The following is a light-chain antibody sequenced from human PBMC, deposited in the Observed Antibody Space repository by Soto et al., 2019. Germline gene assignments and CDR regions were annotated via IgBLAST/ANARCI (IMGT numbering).Light chain of an antibody. CDR3: QQYYSDPRT. J-gene: IGKJ4*01. Sequence: AIRMTQSPSSFSASTGDRVTITCRASQGISSYLAWYQQKPGKAPKLLIYAASTLQSGVPSRFSGSGSGTDFTLTISCLQSEDVATYYCQQYYSDPRTFGGGTKVDIK. V-gene: IGKV1-8*01. CDR1: QGISSY. CDR2: AAS.